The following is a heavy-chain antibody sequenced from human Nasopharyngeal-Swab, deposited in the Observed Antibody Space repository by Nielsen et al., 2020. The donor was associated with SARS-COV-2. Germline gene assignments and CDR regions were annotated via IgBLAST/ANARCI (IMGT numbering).Heavy chain of an antibody. CDR2: INHSGST. CDR1: GGSFSGYY. CDR3: ARARRDIVVVVAAEIALDY. V-gene: IGHV4-34*01. D-gene: IGHD2-15*01. Sequence: GSLRLSCAVYGGSFSGYYWIWIRQPPGKGLEWIGEINHSGSTNYNPSLKSRVTISVDTSKNQFSLKLSSVTAADTAVYYCARARRDIVVVVAAEIALDYWGQGTLVTVSS. J-gene: IGHJ4*02.